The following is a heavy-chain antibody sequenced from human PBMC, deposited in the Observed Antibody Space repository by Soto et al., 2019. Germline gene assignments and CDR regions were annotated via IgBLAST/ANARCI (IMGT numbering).Heavy chain of an antibody. V-gene: IGHV3-74*01. Sequence: EVQLVESGGGLVQPGGSLRLSCAASGFNFSSYWMHWVRQAPGKGLVWISRINTDGSSTSYVDSVQGRFTISRDNGKNTLLLQMNSLRGEDTAVYYCARRGSGVTRGLHYWGQGTLVTVSS. CDR1: GFNFSSYW. J-gene: IGHJ4*02. CDR2: INTDGSST. CDR3: ARRGSGVTRGLHY. D-gene: IGHD2-15*01.